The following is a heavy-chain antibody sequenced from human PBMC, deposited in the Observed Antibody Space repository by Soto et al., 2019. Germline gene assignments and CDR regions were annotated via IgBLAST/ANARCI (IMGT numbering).Heavy chain of an antibody. J-gene: IGHJ5*01. Sequence: ASVKVSCKASGYTFTSYDINWVRQATGQGLEWMGWMNPNSGNTGYAQKFQGRVTMTRNTSISTAYMELRNLRSEDTAVYYCARGVSPAAAGRLSWFESWCQRPLLTVCS. V-gene: IGHV1-8*01. CDR2: MNPNSGNT. CDR1: GYTFTSYD. D-gene: IGHD6-13*01. CDR3: ARGVSPAAAGRLSWFES.